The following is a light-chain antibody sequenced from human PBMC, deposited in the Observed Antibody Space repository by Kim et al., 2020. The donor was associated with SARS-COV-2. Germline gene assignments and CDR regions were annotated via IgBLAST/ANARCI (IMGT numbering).Light chain of an antibody. CDR2: DAS. J-gene: IGKJ1*01. CDR1: QSINRW. Sequence: SASVGYRVPITCRASQSINRWLAWYQQKPGKAPTVLIYDASSLESGVPSRFSGSGSGTEFTLTISSLQPDDFATYYCQQYISYWTFGQGTKVDIK. CDR3: QQYISYWT. V-gene: IGKV1-5*01.